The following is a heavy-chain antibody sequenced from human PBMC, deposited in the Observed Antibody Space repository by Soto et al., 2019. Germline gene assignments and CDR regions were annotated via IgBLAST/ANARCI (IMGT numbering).Heavy chain of an antibody. CDR2: IYRDDDK. D-gene: IGHD2-15*01. V-gene: IGHV2-5*02. CDR1: GFSLNSEEG. J-gene: IGHJ4*02. Sequence: QITLKESGPTLVKPTQTLTLTCTFSGFSLNSEEGVGWIRQPPGKALEWLALIYRDDDKRYRPSLRSRLTITRDTSTNQEVLTMTNMDPVDTATYYCVHNSALLSVDWGQGTLVTVSS. CDR3: VHNSALLSVD.